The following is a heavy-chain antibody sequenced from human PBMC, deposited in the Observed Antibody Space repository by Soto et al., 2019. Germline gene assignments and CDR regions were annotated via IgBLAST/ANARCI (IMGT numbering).Heavy chain of an antibody. J-gene: IGHJ4*02. CDR2: MNPNSGNT. Sequence: ASVKVSCKASGYTFTTYDINWVRQATGEGLEWMGWMNPNSGNTGHAQKFQGRVTLTSDTSISTAYMELNSLRSEDTAVYYCAIGRYSGTWYYAFAYWGQGTLVTVSS. CDR3: AIGRYSGTWYYAFAY. V-gene: IGHV1-8*01. D-gene: IGHD6-13*01. CDR1: GYTFTTYD.